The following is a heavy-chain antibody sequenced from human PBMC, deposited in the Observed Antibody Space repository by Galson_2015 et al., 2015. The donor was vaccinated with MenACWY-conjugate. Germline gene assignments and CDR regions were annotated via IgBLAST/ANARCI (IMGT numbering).Heavy chain of an antibody. CDR1: GFTLGHYW. CDR3: ARCIQITYSDILTAYDS. D-gene: IGHD3-9*01. Sequence: SLRLSCAASGFTLGHYWMSWVRQAPGKGLEWVANIKQDGSETYYVDSVKGRFTISRDNANNSLYLQMDSLRAEDTAVYYCARCIQITYSDILTAYDSWGQGTLVIVSS. V-gene: IGHV3-7*03. CDR2: IKQDGSET. J-gene: IGHJ4*02.